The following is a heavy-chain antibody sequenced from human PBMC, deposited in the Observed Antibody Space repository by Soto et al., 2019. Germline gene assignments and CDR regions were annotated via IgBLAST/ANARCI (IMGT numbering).Heavy chain of an antibody. CDR1: GGSISSGDYY. Sequence: QVQLQESGPGLVKPSQTLSLTCTVSGGSISSGDYYWSWIRQPPGKGLEWIGYIYYSGSTYYNPSLKSRVTISXXTXKXXFSLKLSSVTAADTAVYYCARDAFRPYYYYYGMDVWGQGTTVTVSS. J-gene: IGHJ6*02. V-gene: IGHV4-30-4*01. CDR2: IYYSGST. CDR3: ARDAFRPYYYYYGMDV.